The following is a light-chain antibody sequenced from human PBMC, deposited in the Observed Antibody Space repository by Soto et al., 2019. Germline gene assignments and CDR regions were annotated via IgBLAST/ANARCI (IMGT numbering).Light chain of an antibody. J-gene: IGLJ1*01. CDR1: SSDVGGYNY. CDR2: DVS. V-gene: IGLV2-14*01. CDR3: SSYTSSSTYV. Sequence: QSVLPQPASVSGSPGQSITISCTGTSSDVGGYNYVSWYQQHPGKAPKLMIYDVSNRPSGVSNRFSGSKSGNTASLTISGLQAEDEADYYCSSYTSSSTYVLGTGTKLTVL.